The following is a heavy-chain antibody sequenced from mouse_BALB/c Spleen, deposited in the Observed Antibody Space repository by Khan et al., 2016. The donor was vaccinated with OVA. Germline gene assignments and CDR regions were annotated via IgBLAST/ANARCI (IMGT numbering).Heavy chain of an antibody. Sequence: VQLQQSGPDLVKPGASVKMSCKASGYTFTNYVIHWVKQKPGQGLEWIGSINPDNDGIRFNEKFKGKATLTSDKSSSTAYLELSSLTSEDSAVYYCAREASIGDFSFAYWGQGTLVTVSA. J-gene: IGHJ3*01. CDR1: GYTFTNYV. CDR3: AREASIGDFSFAY. D-gene: IGHD2-3*01. CDR2: INPDNDGI. V-gene: IGHV1S136*01.